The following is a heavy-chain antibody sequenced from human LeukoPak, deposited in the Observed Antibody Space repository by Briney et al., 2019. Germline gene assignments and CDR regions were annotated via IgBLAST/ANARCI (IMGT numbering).Heavy chain of an antibody. J-gene: IGHJ4*02. CDR2: ISAYNGNT. Sequence: ASVKVSCKASGYTFTTYGINWLRQAPGQGLEWMGWISAYNGNTNYAQKLQGRVTMTTDTSTSTAYMELRSLRSDDTAVYYCARLDDSSGYYSYPTIDNYWGQGTLVTVSS. CDR3: ARLDDSSGYYSYPTIDNY. D-gene: IGHD3-22*01. CDR1: GYTFTTYG. V-gene: IGHV1-18*01.